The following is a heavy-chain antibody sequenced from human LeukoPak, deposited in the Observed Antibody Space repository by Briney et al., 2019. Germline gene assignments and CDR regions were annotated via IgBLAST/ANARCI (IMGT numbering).Heavy chain of an antibody. Sequence: HAGGSLRLSWAVSGFIFSNYGMNWVRHRPGKGLEWVSYVSISGSDTHYAESVEGRFTISRDNAKNSLYLQMNSLRAEDTAVYYCATRLEAGGWHYLDYWGRGTLVTVSS. CDR3: ATRLEAGGWHYLDY. J-gene: IGHJ4*02. V-gene: IGHV3-48*03. CDR1: GFIFSNYG. D-gene: IGHD6-19*01. CDR2: VSISGSDT.